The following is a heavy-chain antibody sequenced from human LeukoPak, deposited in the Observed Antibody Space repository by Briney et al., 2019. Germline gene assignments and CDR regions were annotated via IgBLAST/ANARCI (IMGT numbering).Heavy chain of an antibody. CDR1: GGSVSSYF. CDR2: MYYSGST. D-gene: IGHD1-26*01. Sequence: PSETLSLTCTVAGGSVSSYFWSWIRQPPGKGLEWIGYMYYSGSTNYNPSLKSRVTISIDTSKIQFSLQLSSVTAADTAVYYCARLDNGRGAFDYWGQGTLVTVSS. J-gene: IGHJ4*02. CDR3: ARLDNGRGAFDY. V-gene: IGHV4-59*02.